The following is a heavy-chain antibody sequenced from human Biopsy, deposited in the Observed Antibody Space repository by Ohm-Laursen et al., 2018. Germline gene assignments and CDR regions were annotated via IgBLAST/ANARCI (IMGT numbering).Heavy chain of an antibody. CDR1: EGTFSNYG. V-gene: IGHV1-69*06. CDR3: ATKLTGYFHH. D-gene: IGHD3-9*01. CDR2: NIPSLGTG. J-gene: IGHJ1*01. Sequence: SVKVSCKSPEGTFSNYGVNWVRQAPGPGLEWLGGNIPSLGTGNYAQKFQDRVTVAADTSTSTATMELRSLRSDDTAVYYCATKLTGYFHHWGQGTLVIVSS.